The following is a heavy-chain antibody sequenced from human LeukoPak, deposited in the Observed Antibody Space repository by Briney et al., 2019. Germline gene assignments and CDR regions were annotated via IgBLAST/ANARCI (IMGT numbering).Heavy chain of an antibody. CDR1: GGSISSYY. J-gene: IGHJ6*02. Sequence: PSETLSLTCTVSGGSISSYYWSWIRQPPGKGLEWIGYIYYSGSTNYNPSLKSRVTISVDTSKNQFSLKLSSVTAADTAVYYCARGWQAPLKYYGMDVWGQGTTVTVSS. CDR3: ARGWQAPLKYYGMDV. CDR2: IYYSGST. V-gene: IGHV4-59*08.